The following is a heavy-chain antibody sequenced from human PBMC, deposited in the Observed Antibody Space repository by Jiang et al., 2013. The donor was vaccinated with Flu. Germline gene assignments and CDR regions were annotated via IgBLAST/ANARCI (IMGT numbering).Heavy chain of an antibody. CDR2: IYPGDSDT. J-gene: IGHJ4*02. V-gene: IGHV5-51*01. D-gene: IGHD3-16*02. CDR3: ARHYRHARPHLDY. Sequence: KGLEWVGIIYPGDSDTRYSPSFQGQVTISVDKSISTAYLQWTSLNASDTAVYYCARHYRHARPHLDYWGQGT.